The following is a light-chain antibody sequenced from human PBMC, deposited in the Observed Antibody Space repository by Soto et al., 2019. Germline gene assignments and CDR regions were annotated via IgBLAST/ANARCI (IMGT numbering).Light chain of an antibody. CDR1: QSVSSN. CDR2: GAS. V-gene: IGKV3-15*01. CDR3: QQYNNWPPFT. J-gene: IGKJ3*01. Sequence: EIVMTQSPATLSVSPGERATLSCSASQSVSSNLARYQQKPGQAPRLLIYGASTRPTGIPARFSGSGSGTEFTLPISSLQSEDFAVCYYQQYNNWPPFTFGPGTKVDIK.